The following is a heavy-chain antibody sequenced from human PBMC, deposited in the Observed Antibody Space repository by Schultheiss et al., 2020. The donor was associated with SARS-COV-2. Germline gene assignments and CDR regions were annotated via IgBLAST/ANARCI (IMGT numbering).Heavy chain of an antibody. Sequence: GGSLRLSCVASGFTLKNYWMIWVRQAPGKGLEWVANIKQDGSEKYTVTGRFTISRDNAKNSLYLQMNSLRAEDTAVYYCARGMSRELFFDYWGQGTLVTVSS. CDR1: GFTLKNYW. CDR3: ARGMSRELFFDY. CDR2: IKQDGSEK. D-gene: IGHD1-26*01. J-gene: IGHJ4*02. V-gene: IGHV3-7*01.